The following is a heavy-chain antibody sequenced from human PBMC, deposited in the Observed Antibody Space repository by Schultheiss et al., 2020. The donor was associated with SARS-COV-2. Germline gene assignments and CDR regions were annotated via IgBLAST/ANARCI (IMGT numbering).Heavy chain of an antibody. CDR2: IYYSGST. V-gene: IGHV4-59*12. CDR1: GGSISSYY. Sequence: SETLSLTCTVSGGSISSYYWSWIRQHPGKGLEWIGYIYYSGSTNYNPSLKSRVTISVDTSKNQFSLKLSSVTAADTAVYYCARDLRDAAAGMVWFDPWGQGTLVTVSS. D-gene: IGHD6-13*01. CDR3: ARDLRDAAAGMVWFDP. J-gene: IGHJ5*02.